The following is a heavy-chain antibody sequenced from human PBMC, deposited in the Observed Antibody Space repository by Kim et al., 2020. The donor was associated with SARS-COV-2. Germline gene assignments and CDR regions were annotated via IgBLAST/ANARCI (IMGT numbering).Heavy chain of an antibody. D-gene: IGHD1-1*01. CDR3: AREGLVQLEQRRTPLDY. CDR2: ISYDGSNK. Sequence: GGSLRLSCAASGFTFSSYAMHWVRQAPGKGLEWVAVISYDGSNKYYADSVKGRFTISRDNSKNTLYLQMNSLRAEDTAVYYCAREGLVQLEQRRTPLDYWGQGTLVTVSS. J-gene: IGHJ4*02. V-gene: IGHV3-30-3*01. CDR1: GFTFSSYA.